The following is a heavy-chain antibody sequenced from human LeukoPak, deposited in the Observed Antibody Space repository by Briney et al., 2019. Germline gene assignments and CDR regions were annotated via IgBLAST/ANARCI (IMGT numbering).Heavy chain of an antibody. V-gene: IGHV3-33*01. J-gene: IGHJ4*02. Sequence: PGRSLRLSCAASGFTFSSYGMHWVRQAPGKGLEWVAVIWYDGSNKYYADSVKGRFTISRDNTRNSLFLQMYSLRAEDTAVYFCAREDGYCSGGNCYSYFDSWGQGTLVTVSA. D-gene: IGHD2-15*01. CDR3: AREDGYCSGGNCYSYFDS. CDR1: GFTFSSYG. CDR2: IWYDGSNK.